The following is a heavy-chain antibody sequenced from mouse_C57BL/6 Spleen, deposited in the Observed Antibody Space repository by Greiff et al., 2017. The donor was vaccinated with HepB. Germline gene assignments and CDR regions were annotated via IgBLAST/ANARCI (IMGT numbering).Heavy chain of an antibody. D-gene: IGHD4-1*01. Sequence: VQLQQSGPELVKPGASVKISCKASGYAFSSSWMNWVKQRPGKGLEGIGRIYPGDGDTNYNGKLRGKSTLTADKSSSTAYMQLSSLTSEDSAVYFCARDWDEGGYYFYYWGQGTTLTVSS. J-gene: IGHJ2*01. CDR3: ARDWDEGGYYFYY. CDR1: GYAFSSSW. V-gene: IGHV1-82*01. CDR2: IYPGDGDT.